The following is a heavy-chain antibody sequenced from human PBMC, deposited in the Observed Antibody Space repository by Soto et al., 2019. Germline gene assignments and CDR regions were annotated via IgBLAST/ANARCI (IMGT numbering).Heavy chain of an antibody. J-gene: IGHJ4*02. CDR2: ITSTGGTT. CDR3: AKVGISGTKYFEY. D-gene: IGHD1-20*01. V-gene: IGHV3-23*01. Sequence: EVQLLESGGGLAQPGGSLRLSCAASGFAFSPYGMSWVRQAPGKGLEWVSSITSTGGTTYYADSVKGRFTISRDNSKNTLYLQMNSLRAEDTAVYYCAKVGISGTKYFEYWGQGTLVTVSS. CDR1: GFAFSPYG.